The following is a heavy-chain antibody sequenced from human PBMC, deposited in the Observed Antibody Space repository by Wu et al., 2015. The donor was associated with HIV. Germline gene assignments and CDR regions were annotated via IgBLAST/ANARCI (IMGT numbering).Heavy chain of an antibody. Sequence: QVQLVQSGTEVKKPGSSVKVSCKASGGTFSNYAISWVRQAPGQGLEWMGQIIPIFRTTKYAQKFQGRVTITAGESTNTAYMELRSLRSEDTAVYYCARDPLYGDYDPRGAFDLWGQGTMVTVSS. CDR1: GGTFSNYA. J-gene: IGHJ3*01. V-gene: IGHV1-69*12. CDR2: IIPIFRTT. D-gene: IGHD4-17*01. CDR3: ARDPLYGDYDPRGAFDL.